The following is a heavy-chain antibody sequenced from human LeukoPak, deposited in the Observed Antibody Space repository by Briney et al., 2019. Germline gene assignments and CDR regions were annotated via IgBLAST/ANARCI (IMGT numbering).Heavy chain of an antibody. CDR1: GGTFSSYA. V-gene: IGHV1-69*13. CDR2: IIPIFGTA. D-gene: IGHD5-12*01. J-gene: IGHJ4*02. Sequence: SVKVSCKASGGTFSSYAISWVRQAPGQGLEWMGGIIPIFGTANYAQKFQGRVTITADESTSTAYMELSSLRSEDTAVYYCARDSRGVATILDYWGQGTLVTVPS. CDR3: ARDSRGVATILDY.